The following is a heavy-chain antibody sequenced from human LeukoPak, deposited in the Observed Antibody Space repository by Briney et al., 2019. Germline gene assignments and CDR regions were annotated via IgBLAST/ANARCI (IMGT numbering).Heavy chain of an antibody. Sequence: GGSLRLSCAASGSTFSKYGMNWVRQAPGKGLEWVSGIGGGGTTYYADSVKGRFNISRDTSKNTLYLQMNSLRAEDTAVYYCAKAQGYYDCWGQGTLVTVSS. D-gene: IGHD3-22*01. CDR2: IGGGGTT. V-gene: IGHV3-23*01. J-gene: IGHJ4*02. CDR3: AKAQGYYDC. CDR1: GSTFSKYG.